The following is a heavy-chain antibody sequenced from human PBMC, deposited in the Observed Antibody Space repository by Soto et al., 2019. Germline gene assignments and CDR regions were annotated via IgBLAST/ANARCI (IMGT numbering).Heavy chain of an antibody. Sequence: GESLKISCKGSGYSFTSYWISWVRQMPGKGLEWMGRIDPSDSYTNYSPSFQGHVTISADKSISTAYLQWSSLKASDTAMYYCAREGSIVVVPADITSYYYGMDVWGQGTTVTVSS. V-gene: IGHV5-10-1*01. J-gene: IGHJ6*02. D-gene: IGHD2-2*02. CDR1: GYSFTSYW. CDR3: AREGSIVVVPADITSYYYGMDV. CDR2: IDPSDSYT.